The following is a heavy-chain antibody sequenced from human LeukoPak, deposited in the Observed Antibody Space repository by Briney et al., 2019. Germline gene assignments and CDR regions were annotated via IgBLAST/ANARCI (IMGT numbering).Heavy chain of an antibody. CDR3: AKWGDYDVLTGYYVSDY. J-gene: IGHJ4*02. CDR2: ITGGGSGI. CDR1: GFTFSNYA. Sequence: GGSLRLSCAASGFTFSNYAMSWVRQAPGKGLEWVSAITGGGSGIYYADSMKSRFTISKDNSKNTLYLQINSLRAEDTAVYYCAKWGDYDVLTGYYVSDYWGQGTLVTVSS. D-gene: IGHD3-9*01. V-gene: IGHV3-23*01.